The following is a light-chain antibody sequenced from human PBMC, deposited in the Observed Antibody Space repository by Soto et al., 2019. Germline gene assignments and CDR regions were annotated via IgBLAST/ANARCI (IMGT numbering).Light chain of an antibody. CDR3: QQYNSWT. CDR2: KAS. CDR1: QSISSW. J-gene: IGKJ1*01. V-gene: IGKV1-5*03. Sequence: DIQMTQSPSTLSASVGYRVTITCRASQSISSWLAWYQQKPGKAPKLLIYKASSLESGVPSRFSGSGSGTEFTLTISSLQPDDFATYYCQQYNSWTFGQGTKVDI.